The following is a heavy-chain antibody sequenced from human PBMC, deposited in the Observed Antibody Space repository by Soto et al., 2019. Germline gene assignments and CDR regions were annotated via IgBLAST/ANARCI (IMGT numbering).Heavy chain of an antibody. D-gene: IGHD5-12*01. CDR1: SDSISSSSYY. J-gene: IGHJ4*02. CDR3: VRHAQWIIRAD. Sequence: SETLSLTCSVSSDSISSSSYYWGWVRQPPGKGLEWIGSVFYRGTTYFKSSLKIRLTMSIDTSQKQFSLRLSSVTAADTAVYYCVRHAQWIIRADWGQGSMVT. CDR2: VFYRGTT. V-gene: IGHV4-39*01.